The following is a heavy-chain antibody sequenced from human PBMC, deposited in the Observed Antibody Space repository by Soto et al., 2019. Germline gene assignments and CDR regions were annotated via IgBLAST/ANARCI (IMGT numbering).Heavy chain of an antibody. D-gene: IGHD6-19*01. Sequence: LRLSCAASGFTFSSYGMHWVRQAPGKGLEWVAVISYDGSNKYYADSVKGRFTTSRDNSKNTLYLQMNSLRAEDTAVYYCAKDLRIWLAFDYWGQGTLVTVSS. J-gene: IGHJ4*02. V-gene: IGHV3-30*18. CDR1: GFTFSSYG. CDR2: ISYDGSNK. CDR3: AKDLRIWLAFDY.